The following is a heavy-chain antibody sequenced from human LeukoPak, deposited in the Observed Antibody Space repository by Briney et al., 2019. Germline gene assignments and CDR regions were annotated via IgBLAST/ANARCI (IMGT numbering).Heavy chain of an antibody. D-gene: IGHD2-2*02. CDR1: GGTFSSYA. CDR2: IIPILGIA. V-gene: IGHV1-69*04. Sequence: GASVKVSCKASGGTFSSYAISWVRQAPGQGLEWMGRIIPILGIANYAQKFQGRVTITADKSTSTAYMELSSLRSEDTAVYYCATHGRASDYTLAFDIWGQGTMVTVSS. J-gene: IGHJ3*02. CDR3: ATHGRASDYTLAFDI.